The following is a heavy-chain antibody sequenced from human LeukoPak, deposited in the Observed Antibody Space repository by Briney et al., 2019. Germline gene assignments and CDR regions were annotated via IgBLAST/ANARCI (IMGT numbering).Heavy chain of an antibody. CDR1: GYTFTGYY. CDR3: ARDPTGDSSSWYGDY. J-gene: IGHJ4*02. V-gene: IGHV1-2*02. Sequence: ASVKVSCKASGYTFTGYYMHWVRQAPGQGLEWMGWINPNSGGTNYAQKFQGRVTMTRDTSISTAYMELSRLRSDDTAVYYCARDPTGDSSSWYGDYWGQGTLVTVSS. D-gene: IGHD6-13*01. CDR2: INPNSGGT.